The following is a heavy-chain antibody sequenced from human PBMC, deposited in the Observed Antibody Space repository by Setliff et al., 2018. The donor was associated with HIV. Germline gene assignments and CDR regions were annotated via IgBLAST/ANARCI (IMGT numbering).Heavy chain of an antibody. CDR1: GYPLSELS. V-gene: IGHV1-24*01. CDR2: SDAEDGES. Sequence: ASVKVSCKVSGYPLSELSIHWVRQAPGKGLEWMGGSDAEDGESVYAQKFQDRVTMTEDRSTDTAYMELSSLRSEDTAVYYCATVPPGDWSFDSWGQGTLVTVSS. D-gene: IGHD3-9*01. J-gene: IGHJ4*02. CDR3: ATVPPGDWSFDS.